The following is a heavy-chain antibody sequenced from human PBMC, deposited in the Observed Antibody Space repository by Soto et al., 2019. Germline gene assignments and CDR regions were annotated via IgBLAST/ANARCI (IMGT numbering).Heavy chain of an antibody. CDR1: GFTFSRYV. Sequence: PRGSLRLSCAASGFTFSRYVMHWVRQAPGKGLEWVAVISYDGSNKYYADSVKGRFTISRDNSKNTLYLQMNSLRAEDTAVYYCAKDMAELWLGYYFDYWGQGTLVTVSS. J-gene: IGHJ4*02. CDR2: ISYDGSNK. CDR3: AKDMAELWLGYYFDY. V-gene: IGHV3-30*18. D-gene: IGHD6-19*01.